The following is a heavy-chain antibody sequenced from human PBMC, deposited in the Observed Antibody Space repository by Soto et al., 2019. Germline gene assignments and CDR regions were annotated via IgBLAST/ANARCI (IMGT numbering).Heavy chain of an antibody. V-gene: IGHV1-18*01. Sequence: ASVKVSWKASGYTFSSXGRRWLRQAPGQGLEWMGWISTYNGDTNDAPKFQDRVTMTSDTSTSTVYMELRSLRSDDTAVYYCARAGAAPYYYYGMDVWGQGTRVTVSS. J-gene: IGHJ6*02. CDR3: ARAGAAPYYYYGMDV. D-gene: IGHD2-15*01. CDR2: ISTYNGDT. CDR1: GYTFSSXG.